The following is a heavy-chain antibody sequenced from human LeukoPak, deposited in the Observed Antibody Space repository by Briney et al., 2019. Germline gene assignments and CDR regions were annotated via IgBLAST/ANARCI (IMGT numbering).Heavy chain of an antibody. CDR1: GFTFSSYG. CDR2: IWYDGSNK. V-gene: IGHV3-33*01. Sequence: GGSLRLSCAASGFTFSSYGMHWVRQAPGKGLEWVAVIWYDGSNKYYADSVKGRFTISRDNSKNTLYLQMNSLRAEDTAVYYCARYYDSSGYYRNWGQRTLVTVSS. J-gene: IGHJ4*02. D-gene: IGHD3-22*01. CDR3: ARYYDSSGYYRN.